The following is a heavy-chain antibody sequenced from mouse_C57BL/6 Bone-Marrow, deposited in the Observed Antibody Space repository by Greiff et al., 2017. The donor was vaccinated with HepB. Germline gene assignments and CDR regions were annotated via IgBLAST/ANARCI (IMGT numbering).Heavy chain of an antibody. Sequence: QVQLQQSGAQLVKPGASVKISCKASGYAFSSYWMNWVKQRPGKGLEWIGQIYPGDGDTNYNGKFKGKATLTADKSSSTAYMQLSSLTSEDSAVYFCARSRTRHYVPWFAYWGQGTLVTVSA. J-gene: IGHJ3*01. CDR1: GYAFSSYW. CDR2: IYPGDGDT. CDR3: ARSRTRHYVPWFAY. V-gene: IGHV1-80*01. D-gene: IGHD1-2*01.